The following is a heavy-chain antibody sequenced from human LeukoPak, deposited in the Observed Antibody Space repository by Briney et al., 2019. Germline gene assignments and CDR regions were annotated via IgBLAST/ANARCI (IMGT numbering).Heavy chain of an antibody. V-gene: IGHV3-64*01. CDR2: ISTNGGGT. Sequence: GGSLRLSCAASGFTFSSYAMHWVRQTPGKGLEYASAISTNGGGTYYANSVKGRFTISRDNSKNTLYLQMGSLRAEDMAVYFCARYCNGVTCYSGYDYWGQGTLVTVSS. CDR3: ARYCNGVTCYSGYDY. CDR1: GFTFSSYA. J-gene: IGHJ4*02. D-gene: IGHD2-15*01.